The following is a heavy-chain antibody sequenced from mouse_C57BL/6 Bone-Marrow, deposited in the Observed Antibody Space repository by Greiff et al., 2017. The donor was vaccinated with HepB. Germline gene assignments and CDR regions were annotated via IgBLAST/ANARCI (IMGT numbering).Heavy chain of an antibody. CDR1: GFTFSSYT. V-gene: IGHV5-9*01. CDR2: ISGGGGNT. Sequence: VMLVESGGGLVKPGGSLKLSCAASGFTFSSYTMSWVRQTPEKRLEWVATISGGGGNTYYPDSVKGRFTISRDNAKNTLYLQMSSLRSEDTALYYCARRDYYGRFAYWGQGTLVTVSA. J-gene: IGHJ3*01. CDR3: ARRDYYGRFAY. D-gene: IGHD1-1*01.